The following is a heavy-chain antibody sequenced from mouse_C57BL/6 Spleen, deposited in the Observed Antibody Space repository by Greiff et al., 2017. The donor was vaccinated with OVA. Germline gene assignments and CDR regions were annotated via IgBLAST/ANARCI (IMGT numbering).Heavy chain of an antibody. CDR2: IYPGSGNT. V-gene: IGHV1-76*01. CDR1: GYTFTDYY. Sequence: VQLQQSGAELVRPGASVKLSCKASGYTFTDYYINWVKQRPGQGLEWIARIYPGSGNTYYNEKFKGKATLTAEKSSSTAYMQLSSLTSEDSAVYLCAREGLYGSSEGFAYWGQGTLVTVSA. CDR3: AREGLYGSSEGFAY. J-gene: IGHJ3*01. D-gene: IGHD1-1*01.